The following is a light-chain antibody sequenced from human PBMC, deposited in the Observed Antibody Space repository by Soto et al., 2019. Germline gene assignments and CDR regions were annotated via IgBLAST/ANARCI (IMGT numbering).Light chain of an antibody. J-gene: IGKJ5*01. Sequence: EILMTQAPATLSVSPGESATLSCRASQSVSSNLAWYQQKPGQAPRLLIYGASTRATGIPARFSGSGSGTDFTPTISSLQSEDFAVYYCQQYSNWPSTFGQGTRLDIK. V-gene: IGKV3-15*01. CDR3: QQYSNWPST. CDR2: GAS. CDR1: QSVSSN.